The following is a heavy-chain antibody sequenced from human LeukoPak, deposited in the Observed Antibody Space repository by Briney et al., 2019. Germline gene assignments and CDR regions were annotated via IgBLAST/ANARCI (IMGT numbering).Heavy chain of an antibody. J-gene: IGHJ6*03. Sequence: GSLRLSCTASGFTFGDYVMSWVRQAPGKGLEWVSSISSSSSYIYYADSVKGRFTISRDNAKNSLYLQMNSLRAEDTAVYYCARGSPYSSSWPQGGYYYMDVWGKGTTVTVSS. CDR2: ISSSSSYI. D-gene: IGHD6-13*01. CDR1: GFTFGDYV. CDR3: ARGSPYSSSWPQGGYYYMDV. V-gene: IGHV3-21*01.